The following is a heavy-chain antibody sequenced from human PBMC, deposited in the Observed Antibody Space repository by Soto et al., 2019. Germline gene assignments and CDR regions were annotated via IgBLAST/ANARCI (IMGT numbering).Heavy chain of an antibody. CDR2: IYYSGST. J-gene: IGHJ5*02. V-gene: IGHV4-31*03. Sequence: SETLSLTCTVSGGSISSGGYYWSWIRQHPGKGLEWIGYIYYSGSTYYNPSLKSRVTISVDTSKNQFSLKLSSVTAADTAVYYCARIVVPAAKGGWFDPWGQGTLVTVSS. CDR3: ARIVVPAAKGGWFDP. CDR1: GGSISSGGYY. D-gene: IGHD2-2*01.